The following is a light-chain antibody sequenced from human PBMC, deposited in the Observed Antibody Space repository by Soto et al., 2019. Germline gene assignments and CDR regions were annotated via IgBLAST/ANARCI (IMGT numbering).Light chain of an antibody. Sequence: DIQMTQSPSTLSASVGDRVTISCRASQSITNWLAWYQQKQGKEPKLLIYDASTLESGVPSRFSGSGSGTEFTLTISSLQPEDFATYYCQQYKGYSQTFGQGTKVEIK. CDR1: QSITNW. J-gene: IGKJ1*01. CDR3: QQYKGYSQT. CDR2: DAS. V-gene: IGKV1-5*01.